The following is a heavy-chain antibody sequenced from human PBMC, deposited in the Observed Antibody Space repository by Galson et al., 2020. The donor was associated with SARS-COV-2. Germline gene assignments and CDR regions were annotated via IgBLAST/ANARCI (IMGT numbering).Heavy chain of an antibody. CDR3: ARARSGSDYYGMDV. J-gene: IGHJ6*02. V-gene: IGHV3-30-3*01. D-gene: IGHD1-26*01. Sequence: GGSLRLSCAASGFPFSSYAMHWVRQAPGKGLEWVALISYDGSNKYYADSVKGRLTISRDNSKNTRYLQMNSLRAEDTAVYYCARARSGSDYYGMDVWGQGTTVTVSS. CDR2: ISYDGSNK. CDR1: GFPFSSYA.